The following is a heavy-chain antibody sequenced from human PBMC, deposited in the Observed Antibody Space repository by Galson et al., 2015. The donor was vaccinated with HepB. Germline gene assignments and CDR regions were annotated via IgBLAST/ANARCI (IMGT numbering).Heavy chain of an antibody. D-gene: IGHD5-12*01. J-gene: IGHJ4*02. CDR2: ISYDGSNK. CDR1: GFTFSSYG. CDR3: AKIFQSGYSGYDSFGANDY. V-gene: IGHV3-30*18. Sequence: SLRLSCAASGFTFSSYGMHWVRQAPGKGLEWVAVISYDGSNKYYADSVKGRFTISRDNSKNTLYLQMNSLRAEDTAVYYCAKIFQSGYSGYDSFGANDYWGQGTLVTVSS.